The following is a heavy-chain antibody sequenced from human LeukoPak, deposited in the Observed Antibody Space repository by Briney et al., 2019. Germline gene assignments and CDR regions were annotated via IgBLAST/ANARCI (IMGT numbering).Heavy chain of an antibody. D-gene: IGHD6-25*01. CDR3: EAWVSGSGDY. V-gene: IGHV1-24*01. J-gene: IGHJ4*02. CDR1: VDTPTVLT. CDR2: FDPENGET. Sequence: ASVKVSCKDPVDTPTVLTMHSVPHTPRKGLERRWGFDPENGETNYAQTFRSRVTITADTSTDTAYMELCSLRSERTAVYYCEAWVSGSGDYWGQGTLVTVSS.